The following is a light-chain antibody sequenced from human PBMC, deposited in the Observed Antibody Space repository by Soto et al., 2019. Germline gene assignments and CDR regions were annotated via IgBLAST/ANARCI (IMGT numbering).Light chain of an antibody. V-gene: IGLV2-11*01. J-gene: IGLJ3*02. CDR2: DVS. CDR1: SSDVGAYNY. Sequence: QSALTQPRSVSGSPGQSVTISCTGTSSDVGAYNYVSWYQKHPGKAPKLIIYDVSKRPSGVPDRFSGSKSGNTASLTISGLQAEDEADYHCCSYAGSYTQWVFGGGTKLTVL. CDR3: CSYAGSYTQWV.